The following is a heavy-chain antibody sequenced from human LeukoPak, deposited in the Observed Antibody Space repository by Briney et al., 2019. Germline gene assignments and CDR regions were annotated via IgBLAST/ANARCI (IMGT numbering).Heavy chain of an antibody. CDR2: IRYDGSNK. CDR1: GFTFSSYG. V-gene: IGHV3-30*02. CDR3: AKERNYYDSSGYLY. J-gene: IGHJ4*02. D-gene: IGHD3-22*01. Sequence: PGGSLRLSCAASGFTFSSYGMHWVRQAPGKGLEWVAFIRYDGSNKYYADSVKGRFTISRDNSKNTLYLQMNSLRAEDTAVYYCAKERNYYDSSGYLYWGQGTLVTVSS.